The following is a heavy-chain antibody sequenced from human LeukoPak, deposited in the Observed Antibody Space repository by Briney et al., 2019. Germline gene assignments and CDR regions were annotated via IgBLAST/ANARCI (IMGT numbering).Heavy chain of an antibody. Sequence: SETLSLTCTVSGGSISSYYWSWIRQPPGKGLEWIGYIYYSGSTNYNPSLKGRVTISVDTSKNQFSLKLSSVTAADTAVYYCARDRAMVRGVIAMIDAFDIWGQGTMVTVSS. CDR3: ARDRAMVRGVIAMIDAFDI. J-gene: IGHJ3*02. CDR1: GGSISSYY. V-gene: IGHV4-59*01. CDR2: IYYSGST. D-gene: IGHD3-10*01.